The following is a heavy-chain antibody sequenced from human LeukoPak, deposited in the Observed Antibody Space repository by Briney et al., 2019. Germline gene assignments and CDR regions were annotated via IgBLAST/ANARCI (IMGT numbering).Heavy chain of an antibody. CDR3: SRGSGWLSVY. CDR1: GFTFGDYL. D-gene: IGHD6-19*01. V-gene: IGHV3-49*03. CDR2: ISGGTT. J-gene: IGHJ4*02. Sequence: PGGSLRLSCTASGFTFGDYLMSWFRQAPGKGLEWIGFISGGTTEYAASVKGRFTISRDDSTSNAYLQMNSLTTEDTAVYYCSRGSGWLSVYWGQGTLATVSS.